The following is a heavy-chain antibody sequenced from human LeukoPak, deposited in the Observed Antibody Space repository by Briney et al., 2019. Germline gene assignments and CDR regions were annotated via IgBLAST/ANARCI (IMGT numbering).Heavy chain of an antibody. Sequence: SETLSPTCAVSDYSISSGNYWGWIRQPPGKGLEWIGSVYHSGSTHYSPSLKSRVTISVDTSKNQFSLKLRSVTAADTAAYYCARNDSSGYFDYWGQGTLVTVSS. D-gene: IGHD3-22*01. CDR2: VYHSGST. CDR1: DYSISSGNY. J-gene: IGHJ4*02. V-gene: IGHV4-38-2*01. CDR3: ARNDSSGYFDY.